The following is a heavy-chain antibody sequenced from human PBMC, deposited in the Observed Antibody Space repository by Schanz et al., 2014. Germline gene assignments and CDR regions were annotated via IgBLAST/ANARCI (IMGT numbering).Heavy chain of an antibody. D-gene: IGHD6-25*01. J-gene: IGHJ5*02. CDR1: GGSISSGTYY. CDR2: IYTSGST. V-gene: IGHV4-61*02. Sequence: QVQLQESGPGLVKPSQTLSLTCIVSGGSISSGTYYWSWLRQPAGKGLEWIGRIYTSGSTNYNPSLKSRVPITRDPPKSQFPLKLSSGTAADTAVYYCAREPLSGYNWFDPWGQGTLVTVSS. CDR3: AREPLSGYNWFDP.